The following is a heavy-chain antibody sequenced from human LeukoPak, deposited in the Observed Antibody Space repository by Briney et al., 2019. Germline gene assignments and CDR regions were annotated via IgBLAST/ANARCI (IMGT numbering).Heavy chain of an antibody. D-gene: IGHD1-26*01. CDR1: GSSFTSYW. CDR2: IYPGDSDT. Sequence: GASLQISCKGSGSSFTSYWIGWVRQLPGKGLEWMGIIYPGDSDTRYSPSFQGQVTISADKSISTAYLQWSSLKASDTAMYYCARQDSGSYFRHVSLELYYFDYWGQGTLVTVSS. J-gene: IGHJ4*02. V-gene: IGHV5-51*01. CDR3: ARQDSGSYFRHVSLELYYFDY.